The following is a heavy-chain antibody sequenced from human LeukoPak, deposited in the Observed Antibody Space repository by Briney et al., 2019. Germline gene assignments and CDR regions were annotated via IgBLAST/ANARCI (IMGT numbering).Heavy chain of an antibody. J-gene: IGHJ4*02. CDR2: IYYSGST. CDR3: ARQLAAAGYPPLDPYYFDY. CDR1: GGSFSGYY. Sequence: PSETLSLTCAVYGGSFSGYYWSWIRQPPGKGLEWIGSIYYSGSTYYNPSLKSRVTISVDTSKNQFSLKLSSVTAADTAVYYCARQLAAAGYPPLDPYYFDYWGQGTLVTVSS. D-gene: IGHD6-13*01. V-gene: IGHV4-34*01.